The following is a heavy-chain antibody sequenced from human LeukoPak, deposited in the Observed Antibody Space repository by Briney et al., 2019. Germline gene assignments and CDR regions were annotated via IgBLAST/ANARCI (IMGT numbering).Heavy chain of an antibody. CDR3: ARDHVRTYFDY. CDR1: GGSISSYY. CDR2: IYYSGST. Sequence: SETLSLTCTVSGGSISSYYWGWIRQPPGKGLEWIGSIYYSGSTYYNPSLKSRVTISVDTSKNQFSLKLSSVTAADTAVYYCARDHVRTYFDYWGQGTLVTVSS. V-gene: IGHV4-39*07. J-gene: IGHJ4*02.